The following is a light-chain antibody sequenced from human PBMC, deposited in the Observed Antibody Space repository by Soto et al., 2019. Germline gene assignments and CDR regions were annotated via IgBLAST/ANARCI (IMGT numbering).Light chain of an antibody. J-gene: IGKJ5*01. V-gene: IGKV3-15*01. Sequence: DIVMTQSPATLSVSPGERVTLSCRASQSVSTYLAWHQQRPGQAPRLLIYHASTRATGIPARFSGSGSGTELTLTISSLQSEDFAVYYCQQYNSWPPTFGQGTRLEI. CDR1: QSVSTY. CDR2: HAS. CDR3: QQYNSWPPT.